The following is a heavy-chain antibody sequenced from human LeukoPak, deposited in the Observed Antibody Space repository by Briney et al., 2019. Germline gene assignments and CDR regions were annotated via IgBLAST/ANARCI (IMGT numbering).Heavy chain of an antibody. J-gene: IGHJ4*02. D-gene: IGHD6-19*01. Sequence: GEPLNISCQALGYTFTTNWIAWVRQVPAKGMDWMGVVYPGTSDTRYSPSFQGQVTISADNSLSAAYLQWSSLKASDSAMYYCARLGGYSAGWYIQYWGQGTLVTVSS. CDR2: VYPGTSDT. V-gene: IGHV5-51*01. CDR3: ARLGGYSAGWYIQY. CDR1: GYTFTTNW.